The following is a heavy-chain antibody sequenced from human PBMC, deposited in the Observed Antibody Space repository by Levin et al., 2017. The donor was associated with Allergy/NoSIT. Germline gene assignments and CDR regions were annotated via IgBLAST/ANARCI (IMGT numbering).Heavy chain of an antibody. CDR2: ISYDGSNK. CDR1: GFTFSSYA. J-gene: IGHJ3*02. D-gene: IGHD5-12*01. CDR3: ASGYSGYDAGGDLMVFDI. V-gene: IGHV3-30-3*01. Sequence: GGSLRLSCAASGFTFSSYAMHWVRQAPGKGLEWVAVISYDGSNKYYADSVKGRFTISRDNSKNTLYLQMNSLRAEDTAVYYCASGYSGYDAGGDLMVFDIWGQGTMVTVSS.